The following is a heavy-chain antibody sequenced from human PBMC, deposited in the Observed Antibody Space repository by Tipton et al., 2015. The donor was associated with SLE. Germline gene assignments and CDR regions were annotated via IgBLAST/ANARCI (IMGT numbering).Heavy chain of an antibody. D-gene: IGHD2-21*02. CDR2: ISSNGGST. Sequence: SLRLSCAASGFTFSSYAMHWVRQAPGKGLEYVSAISSNGGSTYYADSVKGRFTISRDNSKNTLYLQMSSLRAEDTAVYYCVKASSYCGGDCANYYYYYMDVWGKGTTVIVSS. CDR1: GFTFSSYA. CDR3: VKASSYCGGDCANYYYYYMDV. J-gene: IGHJ6*03. V-gene: IGHV3-64D*06.